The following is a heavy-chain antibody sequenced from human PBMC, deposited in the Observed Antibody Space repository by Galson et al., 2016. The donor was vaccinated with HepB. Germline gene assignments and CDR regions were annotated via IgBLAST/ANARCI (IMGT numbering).Heavy chain of an antibody. CDR3: ARDEAAIYGSGSCYDY. CDR2: ISLDGSSK. Sequence: SLRLSCAASGFTISSYSMHRVRQAPGKGLEWVTLISLDGSSKYYTDSVKGRFTISRDNPKNTLYLQMNSLKPEDTAVYYCARDEAAIYGSGSCYDYWGQGALVTVSS. D-gene: IGHD3-10*01. V-gene: IGHV3-30-3*01. CDR1: GFTISSYS. J-gene: IGHJ4*02.